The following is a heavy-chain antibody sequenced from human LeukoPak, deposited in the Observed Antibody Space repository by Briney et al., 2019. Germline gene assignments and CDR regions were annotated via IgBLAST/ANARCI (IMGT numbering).Heavy chain of an antibody. CDR3: AKDRGIAVAPQGY. Sequence: PGGSLRLSCAASGFAFSSYAMSWVRQAPGKGLEWVSAISGSGGSTYYADSVKGRFTISRDNSKNTLYLQMNSLRAEDTAVYYCAKDRGIAVAPQGYWGQGTLVTVSS. CDR2: ISGSGGST. V-gene: IGHV3-23*01. J-gene: IGHJ4*02. D-gene: IGHD6-19*01. CDR1: GFAFSSYA.